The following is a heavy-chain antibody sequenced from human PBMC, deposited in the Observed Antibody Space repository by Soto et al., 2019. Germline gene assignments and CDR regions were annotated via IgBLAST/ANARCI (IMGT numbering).Heavy chain of an antibody. Sequence: QLQLQESGSGLVKPSQTLSLTCAVSGGSISSGGYSWSWIRQPPGKGLEWIGYIYHSGSTYYNPSLXSXVXTXXDRSKNQFSLKLSSVTAADTAVYYCARGSPVATDYWGQGTLVTVSS. V-gene: IGHV4-30-2*01. CDR1: GGSISSGGYS. CDR2: IYHSGST. J-gene: IGHJ4*02. D-gene: IGHD2-21*02. CDR3: ARGSPVATDY.